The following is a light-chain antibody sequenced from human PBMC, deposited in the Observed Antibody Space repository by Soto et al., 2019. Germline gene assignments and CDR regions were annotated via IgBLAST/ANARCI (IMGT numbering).Light chain of an antibody. J-gene: IGKJ1*01. CDR2: AAS. CDR1: QSISNH. CDR3: QQSYSSPPT. Sequence: IQLTPSPSSLSASVADRVIIPCRASQSISNHLNWYQQKPGKAPKLLIFAASSLQSGVPSRFSGSRSGPDFTLTISSLQPEDFATYYCQQSYSSPPTFGQGTKVDIK. V-gene: IGKV1-39*01.